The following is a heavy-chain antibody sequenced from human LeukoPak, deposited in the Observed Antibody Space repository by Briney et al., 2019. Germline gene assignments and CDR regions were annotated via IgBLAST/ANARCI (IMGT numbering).Heavy chain of an antibody. CDR3: AKAMTTVTEYYFDY. CDR1: GFTFSSYA. V-gene: IGHV3-30*04. J-gene: IGHJ4*02. Sequence: GGSLRLSCAASGFTFSSYAMHWVRQAPGKGLEWVAVISYDGSNKYYADSVKGRFTISRDNSKNTLYLQMNSLRAEDTAVYYCAKAMTTVTEYYFDYWGQGTLVTVSS. CDR2: ISYDGSNK. D-gene: IGHD4-17*01.